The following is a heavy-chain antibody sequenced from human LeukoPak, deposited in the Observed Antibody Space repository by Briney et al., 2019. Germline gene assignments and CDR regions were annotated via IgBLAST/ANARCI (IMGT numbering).Heavy chain of an antibody. CDR2: RLFTGSA. CDR1: GGSINNYY. J-gene: IGHJ3*02. CDR3: ARGWEFYDSNGYVFDI. D-gene: IGHD3-22*01. V-gene: IGHV4-59*01. Sequence: SETLSLTCTVSGGSINNYYCSWIRQSPGKGLEWIGSRLFTGSASYNSSLRSRATISMGTSKNQFSLKLTSVTEADTAVYYCARGWEFYDSNGYVFDIWGQGKMVSVAS.